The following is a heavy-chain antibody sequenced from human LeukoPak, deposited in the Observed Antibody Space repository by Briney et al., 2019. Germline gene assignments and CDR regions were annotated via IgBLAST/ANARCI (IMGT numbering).Heavy chain of an antibody. CDR3: AKAGALWFGESLFDY. CDR2: IKQDGSDK. V-gene: IGHV3-7*01. Sequence: GGSLRLSCAASGFTFSSYWMSWVRQAPGKGLEWVANIKQDGSDKYYVDSVKGRFTVSRDNAKNSLYLQMNSLRAEDTAVYYCAKAGALWFGESLFDYWGQGTLVTVSS. D-gene: IGHD3-10*01. CDR1: GFTFSSYW. J-gene: IGHJ4*02.